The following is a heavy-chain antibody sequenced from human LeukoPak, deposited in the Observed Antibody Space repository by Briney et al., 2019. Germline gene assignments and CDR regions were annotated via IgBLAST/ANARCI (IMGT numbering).Heavy chain of an antibody. Sequence: SETLSLTCTVSGXSIXXXYXXXXXXPXGXGLXWXXXIYYSGSXTYNPSLKSRVTISVDTSKKQFSLKLSSVTAVDTAVYYCARASCSGGSCPRGWYFDYWGQGTLVTVSS. CDR2: IYYSGSX. CDR3: ARASCSGGSCPRGWYFDY. CDR1: GXSIXXXY. D-gene: IGHD2-15*01. V-gene: IGHV4-59*01. J-gene: IGHJ4*02.